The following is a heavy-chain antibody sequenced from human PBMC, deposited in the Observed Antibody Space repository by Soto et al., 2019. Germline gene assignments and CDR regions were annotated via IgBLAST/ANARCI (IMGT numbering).Heavy chain of an antibody. Sequence: GASVKVSCKASGYTFTSYGISWVRQAPGQGLEWMGWISAYNGNTNYAQKLQGRVTMTTDTSTSTAYMELRSLRSDDTAVYYCARIKKSAGTTVYYGMDVWGKGTKVTVPS. V-gene: IGHV1-18*01. CDR2: ISAYNGNT. D-gene: IGHD1-7*01. J-gene: IGHJ6*04. CDR1: GYTFTSYG. CDR3: ARIKKSAGTTVYYGMDV.